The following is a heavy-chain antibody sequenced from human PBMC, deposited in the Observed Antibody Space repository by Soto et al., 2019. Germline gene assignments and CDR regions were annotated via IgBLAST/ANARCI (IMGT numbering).Heavy chain of an antibody. D-gene: IGHD3-3*01. J-gene: IGHJ5*02. CDR3: ARGGDYDFWSGYYSGIGWFDP. CDR2: ISYDGSNK. Sequence: SLRLSCAASGFTFSSYAMHWVRQAPGKGLEWVAVISYDGSNKYYADSVKGRFTISRDNSKNTLYLQMNSLRAEDTAVYYCARGGDYDFWSGYYSGIGWFDPWGQGTLVTVSS. CDR1: GFTFSSYA. V-gene: IGHV3-30-3*01.